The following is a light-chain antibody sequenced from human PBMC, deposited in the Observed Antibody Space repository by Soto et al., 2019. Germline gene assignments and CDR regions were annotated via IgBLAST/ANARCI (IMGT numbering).Light chain of an antibody. Sequence: EIVMTQSPATLSVSPGERATLSCRASQSVSSDLVWYQQKPGQAPRLLIFRASTRATGIPARFSGSGSGTEFTLTISSLQSEDFAVYYCQQYNSWPRTFGQGTKVDI. CDR2: RAS. J-gene: IGKJ1*01. CDR1: QSVSSD. V-gene: IGKV3-15*01. CDR3: QQYNSWPRT.